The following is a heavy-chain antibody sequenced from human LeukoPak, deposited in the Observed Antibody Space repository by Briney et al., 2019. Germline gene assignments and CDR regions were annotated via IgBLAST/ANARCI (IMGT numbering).Heavy chain of an antibody. J-gene: IGHJ4*02. CDR1: GCSFNSHN. D-gene: IGHD2-2*01. CDR3: ARNLGSCSSTSCYSDFDS. CDR2: IDTSSYYI. Sequence: PGGSLRLSCAASGCSFNSHNMNWVRQAPGKGLEWVSFIDTSSYYIYYADSVKGRFTISRDNAKNSLYLQMSSLRAEDTAVYYCARNLGSCSSTSCYSDFDSWGQETLLTVSP. V-gene: IGHV3-21*01.